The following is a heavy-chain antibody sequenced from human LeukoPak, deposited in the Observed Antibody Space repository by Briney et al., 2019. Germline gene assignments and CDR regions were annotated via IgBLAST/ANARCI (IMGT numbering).Heavy chain of an antibody. CDR2: IYYSGNT. CDR1: GGSISGDH. J-gene: IGHJ3*02. V-gene: IGHV4-59*08. Sequence: SETLSLTCTVSGGSISGDHWNWIRQPPGKGLEWIGIIYYSGNTNYNPSLKSRVTISVDTSKNQFSLKLSSVTAADTAVYYCARRNDFDIWGQGTMVTVSS. CDR3: ARRNDFDI.